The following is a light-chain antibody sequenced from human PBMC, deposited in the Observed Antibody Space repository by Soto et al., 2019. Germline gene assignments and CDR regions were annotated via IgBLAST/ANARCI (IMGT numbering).Light chain of an antibody. V-gene: IGLV2-23*01. CDR2: EGS. CDR3: SLYVGSGTLV. Sequence: QSALTQPASVSGSPGQSITISCTGTSSDVGSYNLVSWYQQHPGKAPKLMIYEGSKRPSGVSNRFSGSKSGNTASLTISGPRLEVGADYSGSLYVGSGTLVFGGGTKVTAL. J-gene: IGLJ2*01. CDR1: SSDVGSYNL.